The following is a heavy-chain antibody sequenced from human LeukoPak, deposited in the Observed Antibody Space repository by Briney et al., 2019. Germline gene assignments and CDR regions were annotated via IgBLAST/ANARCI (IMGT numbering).Heavy chain of an antibody. CDR2: ISYDGSNK. V-gene: IGHV3-30-3*01. D-gene: IGHD6-19*01. CDR3: AKDKAVADAFDI. Sequence: PGRSLRLSCAASGFTFSSYAMHWVRQAPGKGLEWVAVISYDGSNKYYADSVKGRFTISRDNSKNTLYLQMNSLRAEDTAVYYCAKDKAVADAFDIWGQGTMVTVSS. J-gene: IGHJ3*02. CDR1: GFTFSSYA.